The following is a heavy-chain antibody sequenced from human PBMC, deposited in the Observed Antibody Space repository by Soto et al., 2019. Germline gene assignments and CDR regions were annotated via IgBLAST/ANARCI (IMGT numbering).Heavy chain of an antibody. CDR3: ARRSTISSVHHFDH. V-gene: IGHV3-11*01. CDR2: ITSSGSNT. D-gene: IGHD6-6*01. CDR1: GFTFSGYN. J-gene: IGHJ4*02. Sequence: QVQLVESGGGLVKPGGSLRLSCAASGFTFSGYNMSWIRQAPGKGLEWVSYITSSGSNTFDAESVKGRFTISRDNTMNLLYLQMNSLSAEDTAVYYCARRSTISSVHHFDHWRQGTLVTVSS.